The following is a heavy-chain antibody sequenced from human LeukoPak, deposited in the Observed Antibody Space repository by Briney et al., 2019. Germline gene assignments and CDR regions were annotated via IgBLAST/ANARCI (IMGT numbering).Heavy chain of an antibody. CDR3: ARGRGKKMEFDY. Sequence: IINPSGGSTSYAQKFQGRVTMTRDTSTSTVYMELSSLRSEDTAVYYCARGRGKKMEFDYWGQGTLVTVSS. D-gene: IGHD5-24*01. CDR2: INPSGGST. J-gene: IGHJ4*02. V-gene: IGHV1-46*01.